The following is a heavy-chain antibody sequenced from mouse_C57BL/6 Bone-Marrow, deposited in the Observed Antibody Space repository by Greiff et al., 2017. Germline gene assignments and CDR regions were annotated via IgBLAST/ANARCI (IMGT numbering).Heavy chain of an antibody. V-gene: IGHV1-50*01. CDR1: GYTFTSYW. J-gene: IGHJ1*03. Sequence: QVQLQQSGAELVKPGASVKLSCKASGYTFTSYWMQWVKQRPGQGLEWIGEIDPSDSSTNYNQKFKGKATLTVDTSSSTAYMQLSSLTSEDSAVYYCARHYGRGFDVWGTGTTVTVSS. CDR2: IDPSDSST. D-gene: IGHD1-1*01. CDR3: ARHYGRGFDV.